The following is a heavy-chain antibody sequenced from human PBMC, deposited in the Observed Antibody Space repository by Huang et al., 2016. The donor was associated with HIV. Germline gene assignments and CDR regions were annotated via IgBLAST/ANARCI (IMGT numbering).Heavy chain of an antibody. CDR2: INSDVSST. CDR3: ARDPRIQSWLNFFDY. V-gene: IGHV3-74*01. D-gene: IGHD3-22*01. J-gene: IGHJ4*02. CDR1: GFSISSYW. Sequence: EVQLVESGGGLVQPGGSLRLSCAASGFSISSYWMHWVRQAPGKGLVGVSRINSDVSSTSYADSVKGRFTISRDNAKNTLYLQMNSRRAEDTAVYYCARDPRIQSWLNFFDYWGQGTLVSVSS.